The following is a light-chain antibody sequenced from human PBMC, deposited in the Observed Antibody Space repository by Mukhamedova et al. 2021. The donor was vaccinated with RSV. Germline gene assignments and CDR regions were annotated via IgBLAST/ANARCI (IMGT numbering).Light chain of an antibody. CDR2: SAS. V-gene: IGKV1-12*01. Sequence: WYQRRVHGKAPKLLIYSASSLQDEVPSRFSGSGSGTYFTLTINSLQPEDFATYCCQQANSFPFTFGPGTKVEIK. CDR3: QQANSFPFT. J-gene: IGKJ3*01.